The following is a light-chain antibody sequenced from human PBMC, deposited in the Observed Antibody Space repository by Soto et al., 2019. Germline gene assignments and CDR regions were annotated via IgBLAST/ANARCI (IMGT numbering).Light chain of an antibody. CDR3: QQLYTYPYT. CDR1: QGIDSY. J-gene: IGKJ2*01. V-gene: IGKV1-9*01. Sequence: IQLTQSPTSLSASVGDRVTIPCRASQGIDSYLAWYQRKPGEAPKLLIYSASTLQSGVPSRFSGRGSGTDFTLSISSLQPEDFATYYCQQLYTYPYTFGQGTTVEIK. CDR2: SAS.